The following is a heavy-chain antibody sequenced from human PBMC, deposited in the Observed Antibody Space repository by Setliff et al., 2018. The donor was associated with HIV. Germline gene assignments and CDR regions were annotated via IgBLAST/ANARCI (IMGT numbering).Heavy chain of an antibody. CDR2: IYHSGST. CDR3: ARLRWAATAGTWDYYYYGMDV. J-gene: IGHJ6*02. Sequence: PSETLSLTCAVSGYSISSGYYWGWIRQPPGKGLEWIGSIYHSGSTYYNPSLKSRVTISVDTSKNQFSLKVRSVTAADTAVYYCARLRWAATAGTWDYYYYGMDVWGQGTTVTVSS. D-gene: IGHD6-13*01. V-gene: IGHV4-38-2*01. CDR1: GYSISSGYY.